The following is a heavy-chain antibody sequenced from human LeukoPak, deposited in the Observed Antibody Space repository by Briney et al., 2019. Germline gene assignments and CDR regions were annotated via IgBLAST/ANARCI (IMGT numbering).Heavy chain of an antibody. Sequence: GESLRLSCAASGFTFNNYAETWVRGPPGRGLGWLSGLSGWDGHTFYPDSVKGRFTMSKDNCKNIVFLQMNKLRREDSAIYYCAKGMDDRDTAITMWGQGTLVTVSP. D-gene: IGHD5-12*01. CDR1: GFTFNNYA. V-gene: IGHV3-23*01. CDR3: AKGMDDRDTAITM. J-gene: IGHJ4*02. CDR2: LSGWDGHT.